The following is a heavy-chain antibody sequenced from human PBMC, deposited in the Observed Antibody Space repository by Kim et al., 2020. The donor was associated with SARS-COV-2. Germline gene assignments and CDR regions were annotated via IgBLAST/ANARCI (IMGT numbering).Heavy chain of an antibody. CDR3: ARLYGDYGGYFDY. CDR1: GGSISSSSYY. Sequence: SETLSLTCTVSGGSISSSSYYWGWIRQPPGKGLEWIGSIYYSGSTYYNPSLKSRVTISVDTSKNQFSLKLSSVTAADTAVYYCARLYGDYGGYFDYWGQGTLVTVSS. D-gene: IGHD4-17*01. J-gene: IGHJ4*02. V-gene: IGHV4-39*01. CDR2: IYYSGST.